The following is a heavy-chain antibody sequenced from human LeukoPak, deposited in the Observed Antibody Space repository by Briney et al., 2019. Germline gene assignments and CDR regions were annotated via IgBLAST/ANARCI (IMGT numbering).Heavy chain of an antibody. D-gene: IGHD3-3*02. CDR3: ARAPMKFSPHYYYYGMDV. V-gene: IGHV4-39*07. CDR1: GGPLRSSSYY. CDR2: IYYSGST. Sequence: SETPSPTRTVSGGPLRSSSYYWGLVPHPPREGLGWIWRIYYSGSTYYNPSLKSRVTISVDTSKNQFSLKLSSVTAADTAVYYCARAPMKFSPHYYYYGMDVWGQGTTVTVSS. J-gene: IGHJ6*02.